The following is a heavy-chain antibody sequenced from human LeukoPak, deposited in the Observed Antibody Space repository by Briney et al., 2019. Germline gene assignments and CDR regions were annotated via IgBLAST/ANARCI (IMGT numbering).Heavy chain of an antibody. CDR3: ARHGIFSDYDAFDI. CDR2: IYYSGST. CDR1: GGSISSGGYS. J-gene: IGHJ3*02. Sequence: SETLSLTCAVSGGSISSGGYSWSWIPQPPGKGLEGIGYIYYSGSTYYTPSHKSRVTISVDTSKNQFSLKLSSVTAADTAVYYCARHGIFSDYDAFDIWGQGTMVTVSS. D-gene: IGHD2/OR15-2a*01. V-gene: IGHV4-30-4*07.